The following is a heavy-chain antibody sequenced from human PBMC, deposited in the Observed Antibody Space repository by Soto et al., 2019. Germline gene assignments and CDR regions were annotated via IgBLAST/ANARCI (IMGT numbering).Heavy chain of an antibody. D-gene: IGHD2-2*01. J-gene: IGHJ6*02. CDR3: ARHVPAAGYYYGMDV. Sequence: QVQLVQSGAEVKKPGSSVKVSCKASGGTFSSYAISWVRQAPGQGLEWMGGIIPFFGTANYAHKFQGRVTITADESTSTAYMELRSLRSEDTAVYYCARHVPAAGYYYGMDVWGQGTTVTVPS. CDR2: IIPFFGTA. V-gene: IGHV1-69*12. CDR1: GGTFSSYA.